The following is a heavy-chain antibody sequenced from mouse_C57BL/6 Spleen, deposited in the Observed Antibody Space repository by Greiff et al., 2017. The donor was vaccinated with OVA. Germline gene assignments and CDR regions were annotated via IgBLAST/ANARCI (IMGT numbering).Heavy chain of an antibody. CDR3: ARAELGPSDY. Sequence: QVQLKESGAELVRPGASVKLSCKASGYTFTDYYINWVKQRPGQGLEWIARIYPGSGNTYYNEKFKGKATLTAEKSSSTAYMQLSSLTSEDSAVYFCARAELGPSDYWGQGTTLTVSS. CDR1: GYTFTDYY. J-gene: IGHJ2*01. CDR2: IYPGSGNT. V-gene: IGHV1-76*01. D-gene: IGHD4-1*01.